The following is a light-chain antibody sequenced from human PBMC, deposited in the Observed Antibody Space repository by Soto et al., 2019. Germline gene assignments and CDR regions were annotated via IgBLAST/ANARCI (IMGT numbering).Light chain of an antibody. Sequence: DIQMTQSPSTLSASVGDRVTITCRASQSISSWLAWYQQKPGKAPKLLIYDASSLESGVPSRFSGSGSGTEFNLTISRLQPDDFATCYCQQYNSYSPMYTFGQGTKLEIK. CDR2: DAS. V-gene: IGKV1-5*01. J-gene: IGKJ2*01. CDR3: QQYNSYSPMYT. CDR1: QSISSW.